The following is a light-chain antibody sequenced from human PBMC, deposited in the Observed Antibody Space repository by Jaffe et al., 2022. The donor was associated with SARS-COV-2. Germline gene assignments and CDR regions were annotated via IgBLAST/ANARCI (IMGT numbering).Light chain of an antibody. V-gene: IGKV1-39*01. CDR2: AAS. CDR3: QQSYSTPFT. Sequence: DIQMTQSPSSLSASVGDRVTITCRASQSISSSLNWYQQEPGKAPKLLIYAASTLQAGVPSRFSGSGSGTDFTLTISSLQPEDFATYYCQQSYSTPFTFGPGTKVDIK. J-gene: IGKJ3*01. CDR1: QSISSS.